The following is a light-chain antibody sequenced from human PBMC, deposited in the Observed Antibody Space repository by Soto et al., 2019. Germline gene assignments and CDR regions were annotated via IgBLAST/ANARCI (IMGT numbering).Light chain of an antibody. CDR2: GSS. CDR1: RPVRSN. J-gene: IGKJ2*03. Sequence: EIVMTQSPANMSVSPGERVAVSCRASRPVRSNLAWYQQKPGQPPRLLIYGSSTRATGIPARFSGSGSGTEFTLTVTSLQSADIAVYYCQQYNDWLYSFXQGTKADIK. CDR3: QQYNDWLYS. V-gene: IGKV3-15*01.